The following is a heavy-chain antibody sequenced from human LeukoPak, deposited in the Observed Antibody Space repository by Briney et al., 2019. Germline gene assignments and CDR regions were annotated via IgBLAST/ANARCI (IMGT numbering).Heavy chain of an antibody. CDR3: ASTVEWELLQYAFDI. D-gene: IGHD1-26*01. V-gene: IGHV4-39*07. Sequence: SETLSLTCTVSGGSISSSSYYWGWIRQPPGKGLEWIGSIYYSGSTYYNPSLKSRVTISVDTSKNQFSLKLSSVTAADTAVYYCASTVEWELLQYAFDIWGQGTMVTVSS. CDR2: IYYSGST. CDR1: GGSISSSSYY. J-gene: IGHJ3*02.